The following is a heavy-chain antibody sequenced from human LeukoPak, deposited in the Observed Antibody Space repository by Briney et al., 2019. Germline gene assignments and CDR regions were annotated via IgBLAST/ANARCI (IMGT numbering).Heavy chain of an antibody. J-gene: IGHJ4*02. CDR1: GFTFSSYG. CDR2: ISGSGGST. D-gene: IGHD6-19*01. Sequence: GGSLRLSCAASGFTFSSYGMSWVRQAPGKGLEWVSAISGSGGSTFYADSVKGRFTISRDNSKNTLYLQMNSLRAEDTAVYYCAKVIAVPALASYYFDYWGQGTLVTVSS. V-gene: IGHV3-23*01. CDR3: AKVIAVPALASYYFDY.